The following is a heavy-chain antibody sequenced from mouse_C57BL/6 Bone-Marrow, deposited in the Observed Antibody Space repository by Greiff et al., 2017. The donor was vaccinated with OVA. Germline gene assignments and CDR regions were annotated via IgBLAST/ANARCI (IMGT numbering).Heavy chain of an antibody. V-gene: IGHV1-55*01. Sequence: QVQLQQPGAELVKPGASVKMSCKASGYTFTSYWITWVKQRPGQGLEWIGDIYPGSGSTNYNEKFKSKVTLTVDTSSSTAYMQLSSLTSEDSAVYYCARSYYYGGRLWYFDVWGTGTTVTVSS. J-gene: IGHJ1*03. D-gene: IGHD1-1*01. CDR2: IYPGSGST. CDR3: ARSYYYGGRLWYFDV. CDR1: GYTFTSYW.